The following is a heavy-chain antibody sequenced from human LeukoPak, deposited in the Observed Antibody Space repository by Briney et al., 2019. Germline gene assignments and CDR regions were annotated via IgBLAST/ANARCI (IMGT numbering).Heavy chain of an antibody. J-gene: IGHJ4*02. CDR3: ASSRDGYNIFDY. Sequence: ASVKVSCKASGGTSSSYAISWVRQAPGQGLEWMGRIIPILGIANYAQKFQGRVTITADKSTSTAYMELSSLRSEDTAVYYCASSRDGYNIFDYWGQGTLVTVSS. V-gene: IGHV1-69*04. CDR2: IIPILGIA. D-gene: IGHD5-24*01. CDR1: GGTSSSYA.